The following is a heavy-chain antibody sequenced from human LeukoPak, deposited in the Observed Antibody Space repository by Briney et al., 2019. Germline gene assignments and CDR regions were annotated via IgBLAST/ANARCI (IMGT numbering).Heavy chain of an antibody. V-gene: IGHV1-8*01. CDR2: INPYRGNT. CDR1: GYTFTSYD. CDR3: AREKQLAPTYYDYYMDF. D-gene: IGHD6-6*01. Sequence: ASVKVSCKASGYTFTSYDITWVRQATGQGLEWMGWINPYRGNTGYAQNFQDRVTMTMNTSISTAYMELSSLRSEDTAVYYCAREKQLAPTYYDYYMDFWGKGTTVTVSS. J-gene: IGHJ6*03.